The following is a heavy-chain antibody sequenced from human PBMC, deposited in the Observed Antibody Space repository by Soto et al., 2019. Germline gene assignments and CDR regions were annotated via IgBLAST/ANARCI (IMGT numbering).Heavy chain of an antibody. CDR2: ISGSGGTT. CDR3: ARSSGGYYSAFDY. CDR1: RFTFSNCA. Sequence: GGSLRLSCAASRFTFSNCAMSWVRQAPGKGLEWVSAISGSGGTTYYADSVKGRFTISRDNSKNTLYLQMNSLRAEDTAVYYCARSSGGYYSAFDYWGQGTLVTVSS. V-gene: IGHV3-23*01. D-gene: IGHD3-22*01. J-gene: IGHJ4*02.